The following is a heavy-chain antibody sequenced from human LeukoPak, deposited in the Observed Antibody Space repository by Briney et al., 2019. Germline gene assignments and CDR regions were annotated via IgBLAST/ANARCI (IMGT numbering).Heavy chain of an antibody. CDR3: AKDWPYYFDY. CDR1: GFTFSSYG. V-gene: IGHV3-30*02. CDR2: IRYDGSNK. Sequence: PGGSLRLSCAASGFTFSSYGMHWVRQAPGKGLEWVAFIRYDGSNKYYADSVKGRFTISRDNSRNTLYLQMNSLRAEDTAVYYCAKDWPYYFDYWGQGTLVTVSS. J-gene: IGHJ4*02.